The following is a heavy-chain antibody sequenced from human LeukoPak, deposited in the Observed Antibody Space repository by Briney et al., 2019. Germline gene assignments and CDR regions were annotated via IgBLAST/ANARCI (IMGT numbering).Heavy chain of an antibody. CDR1: GFTFSSYE. V-gene: IGHV3-48*03. Sequence: PGGSLRLSCAASGFTFSSYEMNWVRQAPGKGLGWVSYISSSGSTIYYADSVKGRFTISRDNAKNSLYLQMNSLRAEDTAVYYCASDVGSGFIDYWGQGTLVTVSS. J-gene: IGHJ4*02. D-gene: IGHD6-19*01. CDR2: ISSSGSTI. CDR3: ASDVGSGFIDY.